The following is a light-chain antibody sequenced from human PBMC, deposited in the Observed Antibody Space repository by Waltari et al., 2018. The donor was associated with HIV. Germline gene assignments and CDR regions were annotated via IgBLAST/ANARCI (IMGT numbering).Light chain of an antibody. J-gene: IGLJ3*02. V-gene: IGLV1-40*01. CDR2: GNY. CDR1: SSNLGAGYA. Sequence: QSVLTQPPSVSGAPGPRVTIPCTASSSNLGAGYAIRWYQQLPGTAPKLPIYGNYNRPSGVPDRFAGSKSGASDSLAITGLQAEDEADYYCQSYDSSLSGWVFGEGTKLTVL. CDR3: QSYDSSLSGWV.